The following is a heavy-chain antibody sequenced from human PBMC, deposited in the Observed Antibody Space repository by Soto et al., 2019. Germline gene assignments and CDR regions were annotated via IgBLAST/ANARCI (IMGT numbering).Heavy chain of an antibody. J-gene: IGHJ6*02. CDR3: ARDSSSYYYYGMDV. V-gene: IGHV4-59*12. CDR2: IYYSGST. Sequence: SETLSLTCTVSGASISSYYWILIRKPPGKGLEWIGYIYYSGSTNYNPSLKSRVTMSVDTSKNQFSLQLNSVTPEDTAVYYCARDSSSYYYYGMDVWGQGTTVTVSS. D-gene: IGHD6-13*01. CDR1: GASISSYY.